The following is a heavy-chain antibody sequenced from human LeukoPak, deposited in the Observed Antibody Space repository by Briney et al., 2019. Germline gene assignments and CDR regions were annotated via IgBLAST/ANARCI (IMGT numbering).Heavy chain of an antibody. D-gene: IGHD4/OR15-4a*01. J-gene: IGHJ4*02. CDR1: GYTFTGYY. V-gene: IGHV1-2*02. CDR3: ARPLLWWPQVGYFDY. CDR2: INPNSGGT. Sequence: ASVKVSCKASGYTFTGYYMHWVRQAPGQGLEWMGWINPNSGGTNYAQKFQGRVTMTRDTSISTAYMELSRLRSDDTAVYYCARPLLWWPQVGYFDYWGQGTLVSVSS.